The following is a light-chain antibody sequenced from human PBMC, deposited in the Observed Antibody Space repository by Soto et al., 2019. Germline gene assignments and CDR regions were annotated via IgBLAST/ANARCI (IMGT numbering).Light chain of an antibody. CDR3: VEKSLYPFT. CDR1: QGIRND. J-gene: IGKJ3*01. V-gene: IGKV1-6*01. CDR2: AAS. Sequence: AINMTQSTNSLSASVGDRVTITCRASQGIRNDFDWFQKKPGNATKLLIYAASNLQSGVPARFSGSGSGTDFTLNISSLQPEDFATYYCVEKSLYPFTFAPG.